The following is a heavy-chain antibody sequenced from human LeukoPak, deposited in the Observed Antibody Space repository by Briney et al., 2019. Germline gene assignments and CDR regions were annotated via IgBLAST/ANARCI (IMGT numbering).Heavy chain of an antibody. CDR2: INWNGGMT. J-gene: IGHJ4*02. Sequence: GGSLRLSCAASGFIFGGYGMSWVRQAPGKGLEWVSRINWNGGMTAYADSVKGRFTISRDSAKNSLYLQMNGLRAEDTALYYCARDLRPQLVGVPPEAPFAYWGQGTLVTVSS. D-gene: IGHD1-26*01. V-gene: IGHV3-20*04. CDR3: ARDLRPQLVGVPPEAPFAY. CDR1: GFIFGGYG.